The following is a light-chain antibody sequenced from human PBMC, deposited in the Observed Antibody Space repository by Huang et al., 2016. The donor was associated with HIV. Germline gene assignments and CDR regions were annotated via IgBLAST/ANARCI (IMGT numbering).Light chain of an antibody. CDR1: QDISNY. CDR3: QQYDNFPPGFT. J-gene: IGKJ3*01. CDR2: DAS. V-gene: IGKV1-33*01. Sequence: DIQMTQSPSSLSASIGDRVTITCQASQDISNYLNWYQQKPGKAPKLLIYDASNLETGVPSRFRGSGTGTDFTFTINSLQPEDIATYYCQQYDNFPPGFTFGPGTTVHIK.